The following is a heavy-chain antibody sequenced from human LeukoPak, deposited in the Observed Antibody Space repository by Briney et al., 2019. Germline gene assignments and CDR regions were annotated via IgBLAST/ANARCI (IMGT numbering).Heavy chain of an antibody. V-gene: IGHV3-30*18. D-gene: IGHD3-3*01. Sequence: GGSLRLSCAVSGFTFGNYGMHWVRQAPGKGLEWVAMISSDGSNSYYGDSVKGRFTVSRDNSKNTLYLQMKSLRAGDTAVYYCAKAVGSYDFWSGYRYGMDVWGQGTTVTVSS. CDR1: GFTFGNYG. J-gene: IGHJ6*02. CDR3: AKAVGSYDFWSGYRYGMDV. CDR2: ISSDGSNS.